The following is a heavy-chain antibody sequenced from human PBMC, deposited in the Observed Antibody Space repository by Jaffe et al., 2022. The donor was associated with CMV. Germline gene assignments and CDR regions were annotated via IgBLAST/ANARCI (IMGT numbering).Heavy chain of an antibody. CDR2: IVAGNAYI. V-gene: IGHV1-3*01. Sequence: QVQLVQSGAEVKVPGASVKVSCKASGYSFTDYAIHWVRQAPGQRLEWMGWIVAGNAYIRYSQKLQDRVTITRDTSANIVYVELSSLTSEDTAMYYCAREVSPKAAPDTGGFAYWGHGTLVTVSS. CDR1: GYSFTDYA. J-gene: IGHJ4*01. CDR3: AREVSPKAAPDTGGFAY. D-gene: IGHD6-13*01.